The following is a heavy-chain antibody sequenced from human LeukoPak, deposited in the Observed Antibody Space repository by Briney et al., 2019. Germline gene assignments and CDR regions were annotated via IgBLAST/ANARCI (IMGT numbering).Heavy chain of an antibody. J-gene: IGHJ3*02. V-gene: IGHV4-34*01. D-gene: IGHD1-26*01. CDR2: INHSGST. CDR3: AGIVGPRHDAFDI. CDR1: DGSFSGYY. Sequence: SETLSLTCAVYDGSFSGYYWSWIRQPPGKGLEWIGEINHSGSTNYNPSLKSRVSMSVDTSKSQFSLKLSSVTAADTAIYYCAGIVGPRHDAFDIWGQGTMVIVSS.